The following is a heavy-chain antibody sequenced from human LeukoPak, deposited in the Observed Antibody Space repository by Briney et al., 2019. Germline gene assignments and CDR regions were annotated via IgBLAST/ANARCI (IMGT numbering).Heavy chain of an antibody. CDR2: ISTSSSTI. CDR3: ARDYRSSGGWTVDY. J-gene: IGHJ4*02. CDR1: GFTFSSYS. V-gene: IGHV3-48*02. Sequence: PGGSLRLSCAASGFTFSSYSMNWVRQAPGKGLEWVSYISTSSSTIYYADSVKGRFTISRDNAKNSLYLQMNSLRDEDTAVYYCARDYRSSGGWTVDYWGQGTLVTVSS. D-gene: IGHD2-15*01.